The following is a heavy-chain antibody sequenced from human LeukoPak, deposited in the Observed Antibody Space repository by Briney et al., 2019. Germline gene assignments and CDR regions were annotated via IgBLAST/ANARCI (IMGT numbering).Heavy chain of an antibody. CDR2: IYYSGST. CDR3: ARRSSGWNYWYFDL. CDR1: GYSISSGYY. D-gene: IGHD6-19*01. Sequence: SETLSLTCTVSGYSISSGYYWGWIRQPPGKGLEWIGSIYYSGSTYYNPSLKSRVTISVGTSKNQFSLKLSSVTAADTAVYYCARRSSGWNYWYFDLWGRGTLVTVSS. J-gene: IGHJ2*01. V-gene: IGHV4-38-2*02.